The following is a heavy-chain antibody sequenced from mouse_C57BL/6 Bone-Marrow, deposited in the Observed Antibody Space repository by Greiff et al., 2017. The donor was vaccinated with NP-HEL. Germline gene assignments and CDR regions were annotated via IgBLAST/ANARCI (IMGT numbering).Heavy chain of an antibody. Sequence: QVQLQQPGAELVKPGASVKLSCKASGYTFTSYWMQWVKQRPGQGLEWIGEIDPSDSYTNYNQKFKGKATLTVDTSSSTAYMQLSGLTSEDSAVYYCARGDYYGSTQGAMDYWGQGTSVTVSS. CDR1: GYTFTSYW. CDR3: ARGDYYGSTQGAMDY. CDR2: IDPSDSYT. J-gene: IGHJ4*01. D-gene: IGHD1-1*01. V-gene: IGHV1-50*01.